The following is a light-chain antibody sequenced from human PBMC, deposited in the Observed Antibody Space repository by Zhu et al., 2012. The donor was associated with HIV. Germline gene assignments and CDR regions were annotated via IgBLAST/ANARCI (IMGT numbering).Light chain of an antibody. CDR1: QGISNS. J-gene: IGKJ1*01. CDR3: QNYNSAPWT. Sequence: DIQMTQSPSSLSASIGDRVTITCRASQGISNSLAWYQQKAGKVPKLLIYAASTLQSGVPSRFSGSGSGTDFTLTISSLQPEDVATYYCQNYNSAPWTFGQGTKVEIK. V-gene: IGKV1-27*01. CDR2: AAS.